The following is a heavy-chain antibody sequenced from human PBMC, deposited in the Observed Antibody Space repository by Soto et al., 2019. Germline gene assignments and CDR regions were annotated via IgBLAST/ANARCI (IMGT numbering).Heavy chain of an antibody. Sequence: QVQLQQWGAGLLKPSETLSLTCAVYGGSFSGYSWSWIRQPPGKGLEWVGQIKHSGTTNCNPSLNGPFTLAVGPSKNEFALKLSCVTAADTPLYYCARDRKRCGHYSSYGTDVWSQGTTVTVSS. D-gene: IGHD4-17*01. J-gene: IGHJ6*02. V-gene: IGHV4-34*01. CDR1: GGSFSGYS. CDR2: IKHSGTT. CDR3: ARDRKRCGHYSSYGTDV.